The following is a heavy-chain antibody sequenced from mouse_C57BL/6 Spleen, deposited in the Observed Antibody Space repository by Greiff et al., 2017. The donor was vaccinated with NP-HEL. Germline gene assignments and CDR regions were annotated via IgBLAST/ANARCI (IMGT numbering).Heavy chain of an antibody. V-gene: IGHV5-4*03. J-gene: IGHJ2*01. Sequence: EVKLVESGGGLVKPGGSLKLSCAASGFTFSSYAMSWVRQTPEKRLEWVATISDGGSYTYYPDNVKGRFTISRDNAKNNLYLQMSHLKSEDTAMYYCARGGENGDGCFDYWGQSTTLTVSS. D-gene: IGHD4-1*01. CDR3: ARGGENGDGCFDY. CDR2: ISDGGSYT. CDR1: GFTFSSYA.